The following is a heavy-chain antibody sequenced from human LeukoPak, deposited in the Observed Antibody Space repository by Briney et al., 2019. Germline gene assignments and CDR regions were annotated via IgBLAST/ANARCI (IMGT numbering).Heavy chain of an antibody. J-gene: IGHJ4*02. CDR3: ARTFGTYQYYFDY. CDR1: GGSIRSSTYY. D-gene: IGHD1-26*01. V-gene: IGHV4-39*07. Sequence: PSETLSLTCTVSGGSIRSSTYYWGWIRQPPRKGLEWIGSIYYNGNTHYNPSLESRVTMSVDTSKNQFSLKLTSVSADTAVYYCARTFGTYQYYFDYWGQGSLVAVSS. CDR2: IYYNGNT.